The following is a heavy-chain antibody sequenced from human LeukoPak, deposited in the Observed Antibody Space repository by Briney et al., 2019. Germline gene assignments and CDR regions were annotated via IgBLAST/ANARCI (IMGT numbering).Heavy chain of an antibody. D-gene: IGHD3-16*01. V-gene: IGHV1-2*02. J-gene: IGHJ4*02. CDR3: ARVRVGEDLDY. CDR1: GYTFTGYY. CDR2: INPNRGGT. Sequence: GASVKVSCKASGYTFTGYYMHWVRQAPGQGLEWMGWINPNRGGTNYAQKFQGRVTMTRDASISAAYMELSRLTSDDTAVYYCARVRVGEDLDYWGQGTLVTVSS.